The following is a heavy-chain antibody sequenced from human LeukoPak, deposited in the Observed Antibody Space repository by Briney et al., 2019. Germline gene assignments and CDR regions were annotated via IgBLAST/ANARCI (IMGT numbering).Heavy chain of an antibody. CDR2: IHSSGST. V-gene: IGHV4-61*03. D-gene: IGHD1-26*01. CDR1: GGSISSSSYY. Sequence: PSETLSLTCTVSGGSISSSSYYWGWIRQPPGQGLEWIAFIHSSGSTGYSPSLKSRVTISVDTSKNHFSLKVTSLTPADTGVYYCARSLPGAIGAADLWGQGTLVTVSS. CDR3: ARSLPGAIGAADL. J-gene: IGHJ4*02.